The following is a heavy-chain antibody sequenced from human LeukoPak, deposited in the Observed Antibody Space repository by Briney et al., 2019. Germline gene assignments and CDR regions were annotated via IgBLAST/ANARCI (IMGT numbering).Heavy chain of an antibody. Sequence: GGSLRLSCAASGFTVSNNGLSWFRQAPGKGLEWVSDISGTGGSTYYADSVKGRFTVSRDNSKNTLYLQMNSLRAEDTAVYYCAKEGDLSSSPFDYWGQGTLVTVSS. CDR2: ISGTGGST. V-gene: IGHV3-23*01. CDR3: AKEGDLSSSPFDY. CDR1: GFTVSNNG. D-gene: IGHD6-13*01. J-gene: IGHJ4*02.